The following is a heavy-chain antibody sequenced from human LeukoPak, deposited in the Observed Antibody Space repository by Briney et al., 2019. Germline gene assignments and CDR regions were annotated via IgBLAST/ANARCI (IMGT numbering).Heavy chain of an antibody. D-gene: IGHD2-15*01. V-gene: IGHV1-2*02. J-gene: IGHJ6*03. CDR3: ARAPSRYCSGGSCYRQGYYYYYMDV. CDR1: GYTFTGYY. CDR2: INPNSGGT. Sequence: ASVKVSCKASGYTFTGYYMHWVRQAPGQGLEWMGWINPNSGGTNYSQKFQGRVTMTRDMSTSTVYMELSSLRSEDTAVYYCARAPSRYCSGGSCYRQGYYYYYMDVWGKGTTVTVSS.